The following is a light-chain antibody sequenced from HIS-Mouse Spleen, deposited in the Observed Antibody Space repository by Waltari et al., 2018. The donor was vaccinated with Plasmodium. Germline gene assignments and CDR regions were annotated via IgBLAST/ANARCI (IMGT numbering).Light chain of an antibody. Sequence: SYELTQPPSVSVSPGQTARIPCSGAALPKKYPYWYQQKSGQAPVLVIYEDSTRPSGIPERFSGSSSGTMATLTISGAQVEDEADYYCYSTDSSGNHRVFGGGTKLTVL. J-gene: IGLJ3*02. CDR3: YSTDSSGNHRV. V-gene: IGLV3-10*01. CDR1: ALPKKY. CDR2: EDS.